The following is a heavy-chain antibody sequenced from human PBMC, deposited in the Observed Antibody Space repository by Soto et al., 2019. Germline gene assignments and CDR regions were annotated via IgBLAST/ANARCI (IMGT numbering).Heavy chain of an antibody. V-gene: IGHV3-23*01. CDR3: AKVGLTYYYDSSGYQDAFDI. Sequence: GGSLRLSCAASGFTFSSYAMSWVRQAPGKGLEWVSAISGSGGSTYYADSVKGRFTISRDNSKNTLYLQMNSLRAEDTAVYYCAKVGLTYYYDSSGYQDAFDIWGQGTMVTVSS. CDR2: ISGSGGST. J-gene: IGHJ3*02. D-gene: IGHD3-22*01. CDR1: GFTFSSYA.